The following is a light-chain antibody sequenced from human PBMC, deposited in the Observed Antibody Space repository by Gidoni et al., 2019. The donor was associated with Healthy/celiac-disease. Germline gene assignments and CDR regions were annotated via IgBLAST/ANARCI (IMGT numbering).Light chain of an antibody. V-gene: IGKV1-5*01. CDR3: QQYNSYRT. CDR2: DAS. Sequence: DIQMTQSPSTLSASVGDSVTITCRASQSISSWLAWYQQKPGKAPKLLIYDASSLESGVPSRFSGSGSGTEFTLTISSLQPDDFATYYSQQYNSYRTFGQGTKVEIK. CDR1: QSISSW. J-gene: IGKJ1*01.